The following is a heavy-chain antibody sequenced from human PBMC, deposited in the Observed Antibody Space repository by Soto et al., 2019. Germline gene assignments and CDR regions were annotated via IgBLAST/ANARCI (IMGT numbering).Heavy chain of an antibody. D-gene: IGHD6-13*01. J-gene: IGHJ6*02. CDR1: GYSFTSYW. CDR3: ARHVLGGKTAAAPYYYYGMDV. V-gene: IGHV5-10-1*04. CDR2: IDPSDSYT. Sequence: PGESLKISCQGSGYSFTSYWISWVRQMPGKGLEWMGRIDPSDSYTNYSPSFQGQVTISADKSISTAYLQWSSLKASDTAMYYCARHVLGGKTAAAPYYYYGMDVWGQGTTVTVSS.